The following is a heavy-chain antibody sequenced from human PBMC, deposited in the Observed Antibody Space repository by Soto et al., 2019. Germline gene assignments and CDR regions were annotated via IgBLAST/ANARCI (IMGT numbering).Heavy chain of an antibody. V-gene: IGHV3-30-3*01. J-gene: IGHJ2*01. CDR3: VRDRVYDGDYGRYFDL. CDR1: GFTFSNYA. CDR2: ISYDGSNK. D-gene: IGHD4-17*01. Sequence: QVQLVESGGGVVQPGRSLRLSCAASGFTFSNYAMQWVRQAPVKGLEWVAVISYDGSNKYFADSVKGRFTISRDNSKNTLYLQMNSLRVEDTAVYYCVRDRVYDGDYGRYFDLWGRGTLVTVSS.